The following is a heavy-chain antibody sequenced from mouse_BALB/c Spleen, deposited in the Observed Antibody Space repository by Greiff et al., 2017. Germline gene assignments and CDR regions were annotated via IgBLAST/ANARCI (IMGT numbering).Heavy chain of an antibody. CDR2: ISSGSSTI. J-gene: IGHJ4*01. CDR1: GFTFSSFG. CDR3: ARRDYDYDVYAMDY. D-gene: IGHD2-4*01. Sequence: EVKLMESGGGLVQPGGSRKLSCAASGFTFSSFGMHWVRQAPEKGLEWVAYISSGSSTIYYADTVKGRFTISRDNPKNTLFLQMTSLRSEDTAMYYCARRDYDYDVYAMDYWGQGTSVTVSS. V-gene: IGHV5-17*02.